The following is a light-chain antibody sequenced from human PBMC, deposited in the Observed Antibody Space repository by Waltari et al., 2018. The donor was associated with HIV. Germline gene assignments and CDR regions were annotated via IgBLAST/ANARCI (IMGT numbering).Light chain of an antibody. J-gene: IGLJ2*01. CDR3: QVWDNSTDLRV. CDR2: DDS. Sequence: SYVLTQPPSVSVAPGQTARITCGGNNIGSKGVHWYQQKPSQAPLLVVYDDSDRPSGIPERFSGSSSWNTATLTISRVEAGDEADFYCQVWDNSTDLRVFGGGTKLTVL. V-gene: IGLV3-21*02. CDR1: NIGSKG.